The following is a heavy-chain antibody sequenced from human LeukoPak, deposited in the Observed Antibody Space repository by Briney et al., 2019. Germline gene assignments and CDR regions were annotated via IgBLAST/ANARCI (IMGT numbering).Heavy chain of an antibody. CDR2: IKQDGSEE. CDR3: ATGSG. V-gene: IGHV3-7*01. J-gene: IGHJ4*02. CDR1: GFTFSDYY. D-gene: IGHD3-10*01. Sequence: GGSLRLSCAASGFTFSDYYMSWVRQAPGKGLEWVANIKQDGSEEYYVDSVKGRFTISRDNAKSSLYLQMDSLRAEDTAIYYYATGSGWGQGTLVTVSS.